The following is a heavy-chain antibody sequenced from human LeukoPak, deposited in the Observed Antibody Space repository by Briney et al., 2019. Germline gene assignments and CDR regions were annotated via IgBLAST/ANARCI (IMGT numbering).Heavy chain of an antibody. CDR2: ISYDGSNK. J-gene: IGHJ6*02. CDR1: GFTFSSYG. CDR3: AKDALQYYYDSSGCYYPHYYYYYGMDV. Sequence: PGGSLRLSCAASGFTFSSYGMHWVRQAPGKGLGWVPVISYDGSNKYYAHSVKGRFTISRDNSKNTLYLQMNSLRAEDTAVYYCAKDALQYYYDSSGCYYPHYYYYYGMDVWGQGTTVTVSS. V-gene: IGHV3-30*18. D-gene: IGHD3-22*01.